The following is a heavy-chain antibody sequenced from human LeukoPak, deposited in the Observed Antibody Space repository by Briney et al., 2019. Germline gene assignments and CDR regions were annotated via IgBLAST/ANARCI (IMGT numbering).Heavy chain of an antibody. CDR1: GFTFSSYA. D-gene: IGHD5-12*01. V-gene: IGHV3-23*01. CDR2: IRATAGTT. J-gene: IGHJ4*02. Sequence: GGSLRLSCAASGFTFSSYAMTWVRQAPAKGLQWVSTIRATAGTTYCTDSVKGRFTISRDNSKNTVFLQMNSLRAEDTAVYYCAKGGYTSHYDYWGQGILVTVSS. CDR3: AKGGYTSHYDY.